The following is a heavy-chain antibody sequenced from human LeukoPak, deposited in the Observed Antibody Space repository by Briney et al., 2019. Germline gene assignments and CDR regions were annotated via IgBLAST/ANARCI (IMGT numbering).Heavy chain of an antibody. CDR1: GGPISTHY. D-gene: IGHD3-3*01. J-gene: IGHJ6*03. CDR2: NDYSGST. V-gene: IGHV4-59*08. CDR3: ARRNPMWSGYNYYYYMDV. Sequence: SETLSLTCIVSGGPISTHYWSWSRQPPGKGLEWISYNDYSGSTNYNPSPKSRVTISVDTSKNQFSLKPSSVSAADTAVYYCARRNPMWSGYNYYYYMDVWGKGTTVTVSS.